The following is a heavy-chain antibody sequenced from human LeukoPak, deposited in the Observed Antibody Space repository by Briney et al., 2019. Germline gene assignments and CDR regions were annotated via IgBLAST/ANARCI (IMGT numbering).Heavy chain of an antibody. D-gene: IGHD3-10*01. CDR1: GGTFSSYA. J-gene: IGHJ4*02. V-gene: IGHV1-69*01. CDR2: IISIIGTA. Sequence: SVKVSCKASGGTFSSYAISWVRQAPGQGLEWMGGIISIIGTANYAQKFQGRVTITADESTSTAYMELSSLRSEDTAVYYCARERVSLWFGETVFDYWGQGTLVTVSS. CDR3: ARERVSLWFGETVFDY.